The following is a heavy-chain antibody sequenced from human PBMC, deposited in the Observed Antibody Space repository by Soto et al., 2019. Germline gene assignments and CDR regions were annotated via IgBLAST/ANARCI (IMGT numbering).Heavy chain of an antibody. CDR1: GYGFTSYW. J-gene: IGHJ6*03. D-gene: IGHD4-17*01. V-gene: IGHV5-51*01. Sequence: PGESLKISCKGSGYGFTSYWIGWVRQMPGKGLEWMGIIYPGDSDTRYSPSFQGQVTISADKSISTAYLQWSSLKASDTAMYYCARRADNTLTTSFRYYYYYMDVWGKGTTVTVSS. CDR3: ARRADNTLTTSFRYYYYYMDV. CDR2: IYPGDSDT.